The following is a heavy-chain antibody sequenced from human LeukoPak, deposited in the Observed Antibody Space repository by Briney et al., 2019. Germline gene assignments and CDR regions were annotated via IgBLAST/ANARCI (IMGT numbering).Heavy chain of an antibody. CDR2: ICYDGSNK. CDR1: GFTFGSYG. D-gene: IGHD5-18*01. CDR3: AKAYPGYSYGYGFDI. V-gene: IGHV3-33*06. Sequence: GGSLRLSCAASGFTFGSYGMHWVGQAPGKGLEWVAVICYDGSNKYYADSVKGRFTISRDNSKKTLYLQMNSLRAEDTAVYYCAKAYPGYSYGYGFDIWGQGTMVTVSS. J-gene: IGHJ3*02.